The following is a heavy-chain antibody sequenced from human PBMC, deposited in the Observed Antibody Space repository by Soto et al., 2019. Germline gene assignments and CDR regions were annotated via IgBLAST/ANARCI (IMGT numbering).Heavy chain of an antibody. J-gene: IGHJ5*02. CDR2: IYHSGST. V-gene: IGHV4-4*02. D-gene: IGHD3-10*01. CDR3: HVGAVVGELLSSGFDP. Sequence: SETLSLTCAVSGGSISSSNWCSWVRQPPGKGLEWIGEIYHSGSTNYNPSLKSRVTISVDKSKNQFSLKLSSVTAADTAVYYCHVGAVVGELLSSGFDPWGQGTLVTVSS. CDR1: GGSISSSNW.